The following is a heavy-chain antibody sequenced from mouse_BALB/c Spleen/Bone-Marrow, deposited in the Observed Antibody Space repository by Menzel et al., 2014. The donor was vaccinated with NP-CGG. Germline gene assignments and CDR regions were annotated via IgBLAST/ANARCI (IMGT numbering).Heavy chain of an antibody. Sequence: EVKLMESGPGLVKPSQSLSLTCSVTGYSITSGYYWNWIQQFPGNKLEWMGYISYDGSNNYSPSLKNRISITRDTPKNQFLLKLNSVTTEDTATYYCAIYYRYDGALFAYWGQGTLVTVSA. D-gene: IGHD2-14*01. CDR1: GYSITSGYY. V-gene: IGHV3-6*02. CDR2: ISYDGSN. CDR3: AIYYRYDGALFAY. J-gene: IGHJ3*01.